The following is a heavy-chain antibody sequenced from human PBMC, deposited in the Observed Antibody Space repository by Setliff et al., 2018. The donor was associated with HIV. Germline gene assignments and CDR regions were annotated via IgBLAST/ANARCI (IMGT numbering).Heavy chain of an antibody. CDR2: ISSSGSYI. CDR1: GFTFSSYW. V-gene: IGHV3-21*01. Sequence: PGGSLRLSCAASGFTFSSYWMSWVRQAPGKGLEWVSSISSSGSYIFYADSLQGRFTISRDNVGNSVFLQMNSLRVEDTAMYYCARVSTVTVRHWGQGTLVTVSS. CDR3: ARVSTVTVRH. J-gene: IGHJ4*02. D-gene: IGHD2-21*02.